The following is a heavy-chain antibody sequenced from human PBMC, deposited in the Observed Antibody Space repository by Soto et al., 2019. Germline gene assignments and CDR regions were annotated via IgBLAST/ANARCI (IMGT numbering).Heavy chain of an antibody. CDR1: GFTVSSNY. D-gene: IGHD4-17*01. V-gene: IGHV3-66*01. Sequence: PGGSLRLSCAASGFTVSSNYMSWVRQAPGKGLKWVSVVYSGGTTYYADSVKGRFTISRDSSKNTLYLQMSSLRAEDTAVYYCARGATTVTKTVYYYYYMDVWGKGTTVTVSS. CDR3: ARGATTVTKTVYYYYYMDV. J-gene: IGHJ6*03. CDR2: VYSGGTT.